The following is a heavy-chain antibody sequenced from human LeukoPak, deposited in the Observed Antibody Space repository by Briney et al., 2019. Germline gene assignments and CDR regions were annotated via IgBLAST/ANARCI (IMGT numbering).Heavy chain of an antibody. D-gene: IGHD5-12*01. CDR1: GFTSTDYA. CDR2: LIGSSGST. CDR3: AKGAYDYIEIGYFDS. V-gene: IGHV3-23*01. J-gene: IGHJ4*02. Sequence: GGSLRLSCAASGFTSTDYAMNWVRQAPGKGLEWVSVLIGSSGSTDFADSVKGRFTISRDNSKNTLFLQINSLRAEDTAIYYCAKGAYDYIEIGYFDSWGQGTLVTVSS.